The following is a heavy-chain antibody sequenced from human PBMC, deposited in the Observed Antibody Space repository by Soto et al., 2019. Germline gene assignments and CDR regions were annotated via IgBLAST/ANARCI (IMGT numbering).Heavy chain of an antibody. D-gene: IGHD6-19*01. Sequence: SVQVSCKASGCTFTSYGISWVRQPPAQGLEWMGGIIPYLGYPNYPQTLQGRVTITADTSTSTVYLDLNSLRAEDTAVYYCAKDASLSRWLVRLFDYWGQGTLVTVSS. CDR3: AKDASLSRWLVRLFDY. V-gene: IGHV1-69*10. CDR1: GCTFTSYG. J-gene: IGHJ4*02. CDR2: IIPYLGYP.